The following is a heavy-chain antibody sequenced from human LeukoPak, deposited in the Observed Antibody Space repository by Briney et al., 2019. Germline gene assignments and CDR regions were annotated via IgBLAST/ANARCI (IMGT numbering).Heavy chain of an antibody. CDR2: ISNRGDYI. V-gene: IGHV3-21*01. D-gene: IGHD4-23*01. J-gene: IGHJ4*02. CDR1: GFTFRSYW. CDR3: ARARYGGNSEDF. Sequence: GGSLRLSCAASGFTFRSYWMHWVRQAPGKGLEWVSSISNRGDYIYYSDSVKGRFTISRDNSKNSLYLQMDSLRAADTAVYFCARARYGGNSEDFWGLGTLVTVSS.